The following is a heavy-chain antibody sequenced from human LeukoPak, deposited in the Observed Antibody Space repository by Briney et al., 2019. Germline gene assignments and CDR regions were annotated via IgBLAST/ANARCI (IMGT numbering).Heavy chain of an antibody. Sequence: SETLSLTCTVSGGSITGSSSYWGWIRQPPGKGLEWIGSIYYSGSTSYNPSLKSRVTISVDTSKNQFSLRLSSVTAADTAVYYCARQSTADVWGKGTTVTVSS. V-gene: IGHV4-39*01. CDR3: ARQSTADV. CDR2: IYYSGST. J-gene: IGHJ6*04. D-gene: IGHD2-2*01. CDR1: GGSITGSSSY.